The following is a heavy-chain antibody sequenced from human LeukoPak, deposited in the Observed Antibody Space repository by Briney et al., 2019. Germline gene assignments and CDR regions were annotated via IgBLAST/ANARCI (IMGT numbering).Heavy chain of an antibody. J-gene: IGHJ1*01. CDR2: INPNSGGT. CDR3: ARETRKGSSWYRSEYFQH. Sequence: ASVKVSCKASGYTFTGYYMHWVRQAPGQGLEWMGWINPNSGGTNYAQKFQGRVTMTRDTSISTAYMELSRLRSDDTAVYYCARETRKGSSWYRSEYFQHWGQGTLVTVSS. CDR1: GYTFTGYY. V-gene: IGHV1-2*02. D-gene: IGHD6-13*01.